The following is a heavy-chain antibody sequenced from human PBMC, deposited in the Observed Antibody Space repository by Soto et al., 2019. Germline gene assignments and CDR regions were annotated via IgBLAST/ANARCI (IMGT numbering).Heavy chain of an antibody. CDR3: ARKGTGQPLDY. V-gene: IGHV1-8*01. D-gene: IGHD1-1*01. CDR2: MKPNSGNT. J-gene: IGHJ4*02. CDR1: GYTSTRYD. Sequence: ASVKVSCKASGYTSTRYDINWVRQATGHGLEWMGWMKPNSGNTGYAQKLQGRVTLTTDTSTSTAYMELRSLRSDDTAVYYCARKGTGQPLDYWGQGALVTVSS.